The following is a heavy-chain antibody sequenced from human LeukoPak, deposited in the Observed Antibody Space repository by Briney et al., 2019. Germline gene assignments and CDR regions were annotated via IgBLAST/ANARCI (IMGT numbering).Heavy chain of an antibody. D-gene: IGHD5-24*01. V-gene: IGHV5-51*01. CDR3: ARRHGYNYFFDY. CDR1: GYSFTNYW. CDR2: IYPGDSDT. Sequence: GESLKISCKGSGYSFTNYWIAWVRQMPGKSLEWMGIIYPGDSDTRYSPSFQGQVTISADKSISTAYLQWSSLKASDTTMYYCARRHGYNYFFDYWGQGALVTVSS. J-gene: IGHJ4*02.